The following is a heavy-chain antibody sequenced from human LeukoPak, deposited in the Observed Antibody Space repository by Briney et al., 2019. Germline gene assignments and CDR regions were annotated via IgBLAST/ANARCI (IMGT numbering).Heavy chain of an antibody. CDR2: IYYGGST. D-gene: IGHD2-15*01. Sequence: SGPLSLTCTVSGGSISSSDYYWGWIRQPPGKGLEWIGSIYYGGSTYYNPSLKSRVTISVDTSMNQFSLKLSFVTTADTAVYYCARALGYCSGGSCTRGYNWFDPWGQGTLVTVPS. CDR1: GGSISSSDYY. J-gene: IGHJ5*02. V-gene: IGHV4-39*01. CDR3: ARALGYCSGGSCTRGYNWFDP.